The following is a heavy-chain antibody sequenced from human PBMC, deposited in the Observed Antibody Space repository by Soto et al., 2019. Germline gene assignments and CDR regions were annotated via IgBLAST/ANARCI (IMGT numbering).Heavy chain of an antibody. D-gene: IGHD3-9*01. CDR3: AREVGRYYDILTGLDAFDI. CDR1: GFTFSIYS. V-gene: IGHV3-21*01. Sequence: GGSLRLSCAASGFTFSIYSMNWVFQAQGKGLEWVSSISSSSSYIYYADSVKGRFTISRDNAKNSLYLQMNSLRAEDTAVYYCAREVGRYYDILTGLDAFDIWGQGTMVTVSS. CDR2: ISSSSSYI. J-gene: IGHJ3*02.